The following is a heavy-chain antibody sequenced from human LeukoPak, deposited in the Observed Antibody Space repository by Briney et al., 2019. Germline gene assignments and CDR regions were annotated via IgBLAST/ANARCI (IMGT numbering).Heavy chain of an antibody. CDR3: ARDRDGSGWHDY. CDR2: ISSSSSYI. V-gene: IGHV3-11*06. Sequence: GGSLRLSCAASGFTFSDYYMSWIRQAPGKGLEWVSYISSSSSYIYFADSVKGRFTSSRDNAKNSLYLQMNSLRAEDTAVYYCARDRDGSGWHDYWGQGTLVTVSS. J-gene: IGHJ4*02. D-gene: IGHD6-19*01. CDR1: GFTFSDYY.